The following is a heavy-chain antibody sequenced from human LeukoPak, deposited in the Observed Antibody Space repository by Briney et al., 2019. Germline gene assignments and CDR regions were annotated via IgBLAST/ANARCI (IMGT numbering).Heavy chain of an antibody. D-gene: IGHD3-16*01. CDR1: GFTFSSYE. V-gene: IGHV3-48*03. J-gene: IGHJ4*02. CDR3: ARDFSYDYVWGTSSFDY. Sequence: GGSLRLSCAASGFTFSSYEMNWVRQAPGKGLEGVSYISSSGSTIYYADSVKGRFTISRDNAKNSLYLQMNSLRAEDTAVYYCARDFSYDYVWGTSSFDYWGQGTLVTVSS. CDR2: ISSSGSTI.